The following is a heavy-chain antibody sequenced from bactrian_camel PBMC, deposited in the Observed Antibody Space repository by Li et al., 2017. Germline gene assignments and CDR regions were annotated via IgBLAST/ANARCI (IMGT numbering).Heavy chain of an antibody. D-gene: IGHD2*01. J-gene: IGHJ4*01. CDR1: TFTIDESD. V-gene: IGHV3S60*01. CDR2: VAADGTT. CDR3: AAERDTCTYCHLGVCYTSRYQY. Sequence: HVQLVESGGGSVQAGGSLRLSCIASTFTIDESDMAWFRQAPGNECELISTVAADGTTWYADSVKGRFTISRDNAKNALYLELHNLNPEDTAMYRCAAERDTCTYCHLGVCYTSRYQYWGQGTQVTVS.